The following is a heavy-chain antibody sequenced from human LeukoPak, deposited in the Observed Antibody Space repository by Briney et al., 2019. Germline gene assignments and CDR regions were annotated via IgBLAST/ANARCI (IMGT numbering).Heavy chain of an antibody. CDR3: ARDSSGPSY. Sequence: GGSLRLFCAASGFLVSNYYMSWVRQAPGKGLEWVSVIYSGAGTYYADSVKGRFTISRDNSRNTLYLQMNSLRAEDTAVYFCARDSSGPSYWGQGTLVTVSS. J-gene: IGHJ4*01. V-gene: IGHV3-53*01. CDR2: IYSGAGT. D-gene: IGHD1-26*01. CDR1: GFLVSNYY.